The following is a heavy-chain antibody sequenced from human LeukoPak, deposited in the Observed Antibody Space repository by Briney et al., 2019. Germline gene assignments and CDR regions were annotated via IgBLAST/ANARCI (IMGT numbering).Heavy chain of an antibody. CDR1: GFTVSSNY. Sequence: GGSLRLSCAASGFTVSSNYMSWVRQAPGKGLEWVSVIYSGGSTYYADSVKGRFTISRDNSKNTLYLQMNSLRAEDTAVYYCAKALSSDYIVGATWVSFDYWGQGTLVTVSS. CDR3: AKALSSDYIVGATWVSFDY. V-gene: IGHV3-53*01. J-gene: IGHJ4*02. CDR2: IYSGGST. D-gene: IGHD1-26*01.